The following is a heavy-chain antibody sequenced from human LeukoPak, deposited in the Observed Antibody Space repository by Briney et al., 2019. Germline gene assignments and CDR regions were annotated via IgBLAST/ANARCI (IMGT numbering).Heavy chain of an antibody. J-gene: IGHJ4*02. CDR2: ISSSSSYI. Sequence: GGSLRLSCAASGFTFSSYSMTWVRQAPGKGLEWVSSISSSSSYIYYADSVKGRSTISRDNAKNSLYLQMNSLRAEDTAVYYCARDWSYREQLVDWGQGTLVTVSS. CDR1: GFTFSSYS. D-gene: IGHD6-6*01. CDR3: ARDWSYREQLVD. V-gene: IGHV3-21*01.